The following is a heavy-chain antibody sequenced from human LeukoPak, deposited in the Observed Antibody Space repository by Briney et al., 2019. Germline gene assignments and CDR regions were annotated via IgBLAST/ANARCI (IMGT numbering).Heavy chain of an antibody. V-gene: IGHV3-15*01. CDR3: TTWLSQFDY. D-gene: IGHD3-22*01. CDR2: IQSKTDGGTT. CDR1: GFTFSDAW. Sequence: TSGGSLRLSCAASGFTFSDAWMTWVRQAPGKGLECVGFIQSKTDGGTTDSAAPVEGRFTVSRDDSKNTLYLQMNSLKTEDTAVYYCTTWLSQFDYWGQGTLVTVSS. J-gene: IGHJ4*02.